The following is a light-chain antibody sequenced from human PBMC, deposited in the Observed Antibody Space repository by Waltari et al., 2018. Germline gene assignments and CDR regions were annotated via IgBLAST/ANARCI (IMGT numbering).Light chain of an antibody. CDR1: QSVSRS. Sequence: EIVFTQSPGTVSLSPWDRAPLSCRASQSVSRSLAWYQQKPGQAPRLLIYGASNRAAGIPDRFSGSGSGTDFSLTISRLEPEDFAVYYCQHYVRLPATFGQGTKVEIK. CDR2: GAS. CDR3: QHYVRLPAT. V-gene: IGKV3-20*01. J-gene: IGKJ1*01.